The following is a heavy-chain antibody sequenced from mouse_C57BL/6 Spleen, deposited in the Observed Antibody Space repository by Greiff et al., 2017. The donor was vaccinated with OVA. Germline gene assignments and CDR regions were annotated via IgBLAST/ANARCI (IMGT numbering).Heavy chain of an antibody. CDR2: IYPGDGDT. D-gene: IGHD1-1*01. J-gene: IGHJ2*01. Sequence: VKLQESGPELVKPGASVKISCKASGYAFSSSWMNWVKQRPGKGLEWIGRIYPGDGDTNYNGKFKGKATLTADKSSSTAYMQLSSLTSEDSAVYFCARSIGLVAGDYWGQGTTLTVSS. CDR1: GYAFSSSW. V-gene: IGHV1-82*01. CDR3: ARSIGLVAGDY.